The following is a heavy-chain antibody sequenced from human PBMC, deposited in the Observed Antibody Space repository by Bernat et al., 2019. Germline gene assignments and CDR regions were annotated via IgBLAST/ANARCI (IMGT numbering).Heavy chain of an antibody. Sequence: EVQLVESGGGSVQPGGSLRLSCAASGFTFGTYGMSWVRQAPGTGLEWVASLMQDESEKDYVDAVKGRFTIARDNAKNSLFLQMNSLRAEDTAVYYCSRDLYGSGDYWGQGALVTVSS. J-gene: IGHJ4*02. V-gene: IGHV3-7*01. CDR2: LMQDESEK. D-gene: IGHD3-10*01. CDR1: GFTFGTYG. CDR3: SRDLYGSGDY.